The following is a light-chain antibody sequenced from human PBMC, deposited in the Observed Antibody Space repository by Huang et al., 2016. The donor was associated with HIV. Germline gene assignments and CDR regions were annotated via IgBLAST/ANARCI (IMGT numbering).Light chain of an antibody. CDR2: DAS. CDR1: QGSAKY. CDR3: LQHHGYPRT. V-gene: IGKV1-17*03. Sequence: DIQLPQSPSAMSASVGDRVSITCRASQGSAKYLDWFEQKPGGAPKRLIYDASSVQSGVPSRFSGSGSGTKFTLTISRLQPEDVATYDCLQHHGYPRTFGQGTKV. J-gene: IGKJ1*01.